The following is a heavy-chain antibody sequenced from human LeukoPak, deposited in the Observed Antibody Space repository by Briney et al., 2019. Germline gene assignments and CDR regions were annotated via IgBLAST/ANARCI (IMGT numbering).Heavy chain of an antibody. CDR2: IYYSGST. Sequence: SETQSLTCTVSGGSISSSSYYWGWIRQPPGKGLEWIGSIYYSGSTYYNPSLKSRVTISVDTSKNQFSLKLSSVTAADTAVYYCARVRSGQQLVFDYWGQGTLVTVSS. V-gene: IGHV4-39*07. CDR1: GGSISSSSYY. CDR3: ARVRSGQQLVFDY. D-gene: IGHD6-13*01. J-gene: IGHJ4*02.